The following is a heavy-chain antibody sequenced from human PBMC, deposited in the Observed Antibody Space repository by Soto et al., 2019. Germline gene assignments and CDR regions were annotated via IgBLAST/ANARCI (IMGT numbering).Heavy chain of an antibody. Sequence: PSETLSLTCAVSGGSISSGGYSWSWIRQPPGKGLEWIGYIYYSGSTYYNPSLKSRVTISVDTSKNQFSLKLSSVTAADTAVYYCARMPPPYSTVAAAGFDYWGQGTLVTVSS. D-gene: IGHD6-13*01. CDR3: ARMPPPYSTVAAAGFDY. J-gene: IGHJ4*02. V-gene: IGHV4-31*11. CDR2: IYYSGST. CDR1: GGSISSGGYS.